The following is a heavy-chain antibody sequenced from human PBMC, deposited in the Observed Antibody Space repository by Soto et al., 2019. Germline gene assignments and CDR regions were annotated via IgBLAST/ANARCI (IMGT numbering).Heavy chain of an antibody. J-gene: IGHJ3*02. CDR1: GGTLSDHG. CDR3: ARGVYGSGNYYSGPSSFDI. Sequence: QVQLEQSGAEVKKPGSSVKVSCKASGGTLSDHGVAWLRQAPGQGLEWMGGTIPVFNTAKYAQKFQCRVTVTTDKFTNIAYMELSSLRSEDTAFYFCARGVYGSGNYYSGPSSFDIWGQGTMFIVSS. D-gene: IGHD3-10*01. CDR2: TIPVFNTA. V-gene: IGHV1-69*06.